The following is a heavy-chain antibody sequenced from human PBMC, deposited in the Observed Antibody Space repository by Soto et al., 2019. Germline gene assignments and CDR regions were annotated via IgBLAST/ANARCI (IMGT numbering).Heavy chain of an antibody. CDR2: ISSSSSYI. D-gene: IGHD3-16*02. Sequence: GGSLRLSCAASGFTFSSYSMNWVRQAPGKGLEWVSSISSSSSYIYYAASVKGRFTISRDNAKNSLYLQMNSLRAEDTAVYYCARDIGIWGSYRHNWFDPWGQGTLVTVSS. J-gene: IGHJ5*02. CDR3: ARDIGIWGSYRHNWFDP. CDR1: GFTFSSYS. V-gene: IGHV3-21*01.